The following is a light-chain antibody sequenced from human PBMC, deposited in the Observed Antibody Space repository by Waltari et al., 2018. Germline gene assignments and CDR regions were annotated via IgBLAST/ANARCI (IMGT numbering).Light chain of an antibody. CDR3: GTWDSSLSAGV. V-gene: IGLV1-51*01. Sequence: QSVLTQPPSVSAAPGQKVTISCSGSSSNIGKNYVSWYQQLPGTAPKLVIYDHNKQPSGIPDRCSGSKSGTSATLGITGLQAGDEADYYCGTWDSSLSAGVFGGGTKLTVL. CDR2: DHN. CDR1: SSNIGKNY. J-gene: IGLJ2*01.